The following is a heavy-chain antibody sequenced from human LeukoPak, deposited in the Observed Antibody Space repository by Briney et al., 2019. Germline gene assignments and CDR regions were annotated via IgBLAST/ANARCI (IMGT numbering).Heavy chain of an antibody. CDR3: ARDLPPCGGDCYSPLGY. J-gene: IGHJ4*02. D-gene: IGHD2-21*02. CDR1: GFTFSSYA. CDR2: ISSNGGST. Sequence: AGSLRLSCAASGFTFSSYAMHWVRQASGKGLEYVSAISSNGGSTYYANSVKGRFTISRDNSKNTLYLQMGSLRAEDMAVYYCARDLPPCGGDCYSPLGYWGQGTLVTVSS. V-gene: IGHV3-64*01.